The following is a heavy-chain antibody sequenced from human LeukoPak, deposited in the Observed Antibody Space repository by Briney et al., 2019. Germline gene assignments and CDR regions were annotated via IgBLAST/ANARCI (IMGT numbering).Heavy chain of an antibody. Sequence: ASVKVSCKASGYTFTNYDINWVRQATGQGLEWMGWVNPNSGNTAYAQKFQGRVTMTRNASISTAYMELISLRSEDTAVYYCARTSLYATNHDAFDIWGQGTMVTVSS. CDR3: ARTSLYATNHDAFDI. V-gene: IGHV1-8*01. J-gene: IGHJ3*02. CDR2: VNPNSGNT. D-gene: IGHD2-8*01. CDR1: GYTFTNYD.